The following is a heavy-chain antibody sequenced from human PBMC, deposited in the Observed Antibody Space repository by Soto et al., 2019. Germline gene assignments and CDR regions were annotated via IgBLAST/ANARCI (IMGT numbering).Heavy chain of an antibody. V-gene: IGHV3-23*01. CDR3: ARRAFGSSRAFDI. Sequence: VQLLESGGGLVQPGGSLRLSCAASGFAFSSYPMSWVRQAPEKGLEWVSGISDSGGITYNADSVKGRFTISRDNSKNTLYLQMNSLRAEVTAVYYCARRAFGSSRAFDIWGQGTMVTVSS. CDR2: ISDSGGIT. J-gene: IGHJ3*02. CDR1: GFAFSSYP. D-gene: IGHD6-6*01.